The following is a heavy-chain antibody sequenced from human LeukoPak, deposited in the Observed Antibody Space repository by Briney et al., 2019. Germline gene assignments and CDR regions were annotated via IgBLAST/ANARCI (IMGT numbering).Heavy chain of an antibody. V-gene: IGHV4-34*01. D-gene: IGHD6-19*01. CDR2: INHSGST. Sequence: SETLSLTCAVYGGSFSGYYWSWIRQPPGKGLEWIGEINHSGSTNYNPSLKSRVTISVDTSKNQFSLKLSSVTAADTAVYYCARSYSSGWYFIDYWGQGTLVTVSS. CDR1: GGSFSGYY. J-gene: IGHJ4*02. CDR3: ARSYSSGWYFIDY.